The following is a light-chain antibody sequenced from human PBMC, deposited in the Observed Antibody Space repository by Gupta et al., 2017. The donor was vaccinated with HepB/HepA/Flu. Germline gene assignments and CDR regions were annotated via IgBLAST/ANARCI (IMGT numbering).Light chain of an antibody. CDR2: KAS. Sequence: DIQMSLPTSTVSASLGDRVIITCLASQHITSWLAWYQQKPGKAPKLLICKASSLESGVPPRFSGSGSGTEFTLTISILQADDFATYYCQQFNTYSTFGPGTKVDIK. CDR3: QQFNTYST. CDR1: QHITSW. J-gene: IGKJ3*01. V-gene: IGKV1-5*03.